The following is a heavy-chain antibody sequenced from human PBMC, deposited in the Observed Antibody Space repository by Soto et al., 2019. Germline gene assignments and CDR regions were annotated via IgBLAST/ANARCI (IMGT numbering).Heavy chain of an antibody. Sequence: PSETVSLTCAVSGGSISSSNWWSWVRRPPGKGLEWIGEIYHSGSTNYNPSLKSRVTISVDTSKNQFSLKLSSVTAADTAVYYWARAGGGVLRYFDWLTSTLDYYYYMDVWGKGTTVTVSS. J-gene: IGHJ6*03. CDR1: GGSISSSNW. CDR2: IYHSGST. V-gene: IGHV4-4*02. D-gene: IGHD3-9*01. CDR3: ARAGGGVLRYFDWLTSTLDYYYYMDV.